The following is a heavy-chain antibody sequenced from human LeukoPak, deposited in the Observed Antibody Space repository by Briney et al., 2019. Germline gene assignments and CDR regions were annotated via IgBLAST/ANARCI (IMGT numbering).Heavy chain of an antibody. J-gene: IGHJ4*02. V-gene: IGHV3-23*01. CDR1: GFTFSSYA. Sequence: PGGSLRRSCAASGFTFSSYAMSWVRQAPGKGREWVSAISGSGGSTYYADSVKGRFTISRDNAKNSLYLQMNSLRAEDTAVYNCPRPRYRARIFDYRGQGTLVTVSS. CDR2: ISGSGGST. D-gene: IGHD1-26*01. CDR3: PRPRYRARIFDY.